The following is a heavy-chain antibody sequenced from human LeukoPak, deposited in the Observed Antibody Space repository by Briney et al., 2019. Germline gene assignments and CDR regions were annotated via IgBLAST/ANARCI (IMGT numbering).Heavy chain of an antibody. Sequence: PGGSLRLSCAASGFTFSSHGMHWVRQAPGKGLEWVAFIRYDGCNKYYADSVKGRFTISRDNSKNTLYLQMNSLRAEDTAVYYCAKLLVNWNPFDYWGQGTLVTVSS. J-gene: IGHJ4*02. CDR1: GFTFSSHG. CDR3: AKLLVNWNPFDY. V-gene: IGHV3-30*02. CDR2: IRYDGCNK. D-gene: IGHD1-20*01.